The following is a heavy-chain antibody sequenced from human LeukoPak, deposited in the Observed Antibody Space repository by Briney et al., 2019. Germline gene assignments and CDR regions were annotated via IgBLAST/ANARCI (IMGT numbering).Heavy chain of an antibody. V-gene: IGHV3-23*01. Sequence: GGSLRLSCAASGFTFSSYAMSWVRQAPGKGLEWVSAISGSGGSTYYADSVKGRFTISRDNSKNTLYLQMNSLRAEDTAVYYCAKDSCSSTSCLYYYYYYMDVWGKGTTVTVSS. CDR1: GFTFSSYA. J-gene: IGHJ6*03. CDR2: ISGSGGST. D-gene: IGHD2-2*01. CDR3: AKDSCSSTSCLYYYYYYMDV.